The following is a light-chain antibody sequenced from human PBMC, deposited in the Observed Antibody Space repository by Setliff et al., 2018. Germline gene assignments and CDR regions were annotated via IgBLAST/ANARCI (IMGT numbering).Light chain of an antibody. Sequence: QSVLTQPPSVSGTPGQRVTISCSGSSSNIGSNTVNWYQQVPGTAPKLLIYSNNQRPSGVPDRFSGSRSGTSASLAISGLQSEDEADYYCSAYTSSSTDVFGTGTKGTV. V-gene: IGLV1-44*01. CDR2: SNN. J-gene: IGLJ1*01. CDR1: SSNIGSNT. CDR3: SAYTSSSTDV.